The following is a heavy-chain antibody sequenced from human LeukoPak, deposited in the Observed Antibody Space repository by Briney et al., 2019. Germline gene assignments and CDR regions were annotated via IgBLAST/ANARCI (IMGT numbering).Heavy chain of an antibody. CDR2: ISWNSGHI. D-gene: IGHD3-10*01. CDR3: AKDKYYGSGSYRSYYFDY. V-gene: IGHV3-9*01. CDR1: GFTFDDYA. J-gene: IGHJ4*02. Sequence: GRSLRLSCTASGFTFDDYAMHWVRQAPGKGLEWVSRISWNSGHIGYADSVKGRFTLSRDNAKNSLYLQMNSLRAEDTALYYCAKDKYYGSGSYRSYYFDYWGQGTLVTVSS.